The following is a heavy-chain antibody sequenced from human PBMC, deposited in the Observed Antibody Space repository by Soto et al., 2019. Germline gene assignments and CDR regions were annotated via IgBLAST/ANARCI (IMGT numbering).Heavy chain of an antibody. J-gene: IGHJ4*02. Sequence: SETLSLTCTVSGGSVSSGVYYWTWIRQPPGKGLEWIGYIHYSGNTNYNPSLKSRVTISVDTSKNQFSLKLTSVTAADAAVYYCARDIRGYSRAFDYWGQGTLVTVSS. CDR2: IHYSGNT. D-gene: IGHD5-18*01. CDR3: ARDIRGYSRAFDY. V-gene: IGHV4-61*08. CDR1: GGSVSSGVYY.